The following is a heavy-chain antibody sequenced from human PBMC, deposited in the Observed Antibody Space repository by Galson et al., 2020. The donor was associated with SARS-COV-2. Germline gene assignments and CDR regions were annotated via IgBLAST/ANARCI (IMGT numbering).Heavy chain of an antibody. D-gene: IGHD1-20*01. CDR1: GFTFSSYS. CDR2: ISSSSSYI. CDR3: ARSPFNWNDEGPFDP. J-gene: IGHJ5*02. Sequence: KIGESLKISCAASGFTFSSYSMNWVRQAPGKGLEWVSSISSSSSYIYYADSVQGRFTISRDNAKNSLYLQMNSLRAEDTAVYYCARSPFNWNDEGPFDPWGQGNLVTVSS. V-gene: IGHV3-21*01.